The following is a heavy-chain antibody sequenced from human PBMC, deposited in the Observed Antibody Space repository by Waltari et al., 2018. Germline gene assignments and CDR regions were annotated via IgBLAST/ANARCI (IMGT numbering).Heavy chain of an antibody. V-gene: IGHV3-74*01. CDR3: ARGARRTTVTTGWWYVDL. Sequence: EVQLVESGGGLVQPGGSLRLSCAASGFTYSMYWMHWVRQAPGKGLVWVSRRNSDGSSTSNADSVKGRFTIAKDNAKNTVYLQMNSRRAEDTAIYYCARGARRTTVTTGWWYVDLWGRGTLVTVSS. D-gene: IGHD4-17*01. CDR1: GFTYSMYW. CDR2: RNSDGSST. J-gene: IGHJ2*01.